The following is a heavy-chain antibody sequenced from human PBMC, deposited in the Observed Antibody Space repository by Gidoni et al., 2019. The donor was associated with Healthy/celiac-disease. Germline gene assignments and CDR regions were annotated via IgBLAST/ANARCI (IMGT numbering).Heavy chain of an antibody. J-gene: IGHJ4*02. CDR2: ISGRCGST. D-gene: IGHD3-10*02. V-gene: IGHV3-23*01. Sequence: EVQLLEPGGGLVQPGGSLSLSCAASGFPFSSYAMSWVRQAPGKGLEWVSAISGRCGSTYYADSVKGRFTISRDNSKNTLYLQMNSLRAEDTAVYYCAKVMYYFDYWGQGTLVTVSS. CDR1: GFPFSSYA. CDR3: AKVMYYFDY.